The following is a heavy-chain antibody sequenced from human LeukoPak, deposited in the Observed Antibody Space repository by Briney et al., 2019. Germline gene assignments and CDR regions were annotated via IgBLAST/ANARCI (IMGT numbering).Heavy chain of an antibody. CDR2: ISSSSSYI. D-gene: IGHD1-26*01. CDR1: GFTFSSYS. J-gene: IGHJ6*03. CDR3: AREGGVGAPKKYYYYYYMDV. Sequence: GGSLRLSCAASGFTFSSYSMNWVRQAPGKGLEWVSSISSSSSYIYYADSVKGRFTISRDNAKNSLYLQMNSLRAEDTAVYYWAREGGVGAPKKYYYYYYMDVWGKGTTVTVSS. V-gene: IGHV3-21*01.